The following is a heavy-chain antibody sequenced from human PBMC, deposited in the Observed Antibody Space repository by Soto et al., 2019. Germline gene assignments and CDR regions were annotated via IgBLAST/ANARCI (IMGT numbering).Heavy chain of an antibody. V-gene: IGHV1-18*01. D-gene: IGHD3-22*01. CDR1: SYSFSTYG. J-gene: IGHJ4*02. Sequence: HVQLVQSGAEVKKPGASVKVSCKASSYSFSTYGISWVRQAPGQGLEWVGWISAENGNTMYAQNLQGRVTITPDTSTTTAYMEVRRLRSDGAAVYYCGVGYNDRSGEWGHWGQGTLVTVSS. CDR3: GVGYNDRSGEWGH. CDR2: ISAENGNT.